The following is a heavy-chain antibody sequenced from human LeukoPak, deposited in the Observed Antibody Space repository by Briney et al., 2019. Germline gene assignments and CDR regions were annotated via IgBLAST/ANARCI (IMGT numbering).Heavy chain of an antibody. J-gene: IGHJ4*02. CDR1: GGSISSSSYS. D-gene: IGHD2-15*01. V-gene: IGHV4-39*01. CDR3: ASPGVYCSGGSCYGAMGGSIDY. Sequence: SETLSLTCTVSGGSISSSSYSWGWIRQPPGKGLEWIGSIYYSGSTYYNPSLKSRVTISVDTSKNQFSLKLSSVTAADTAVYYCASPGVYCSGGSCYGAMGGSIDYWGQGTLVTVSS. CDR2: IYYSGST.